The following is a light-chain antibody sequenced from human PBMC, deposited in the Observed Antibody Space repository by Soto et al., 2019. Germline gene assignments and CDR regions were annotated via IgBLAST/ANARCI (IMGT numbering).Light chain of an antibody. CDR2: DAS. CDR1: QSVSSY. V-gene: IGKV3-11*01. Sequence: EIVLRQSPATLCLSPGERATLSCRASQSVSSYLAWYQQKPGQAPRLLIYDASNRATGIPARFSGSGSGTDFTLTISSLEPEDFAVYYCQQRSNWPPEITFGQGTRLEIK. J-gene: IGKJ5*01. CDR3: QQRSNWPPEIT.